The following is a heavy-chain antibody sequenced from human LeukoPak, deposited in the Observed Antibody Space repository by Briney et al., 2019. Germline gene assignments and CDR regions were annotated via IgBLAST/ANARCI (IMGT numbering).Heavy chain of an antibody. D-gene: IGHD3-22*01. CDR2: ISGSGGSR. Sequence: PGGSLRLSCAASGFTFNNYAMNWVRQAPGKGLEWGSGISGSGGSRYYADSVKGRFTISRDNSKNTLYLQMNSLRAEDTAVYFCAKDYYYDTSGYYDFQHWGQGTLVTVSS. CDR1: GFTFNNYA. J-gene: IGHJ1*01. V-gene: IGHV3-23*01. CDR3: AKDYYYDTSGYYDFQH.